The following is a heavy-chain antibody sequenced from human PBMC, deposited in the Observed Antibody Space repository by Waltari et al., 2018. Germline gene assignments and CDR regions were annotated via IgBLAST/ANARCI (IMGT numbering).Heavy chain of an antibody. CDR1: AFTFSSYA. Sequence: QVQMVESGGGVVQPGRSLRISCAATAFTFSSYAMHWVRQAPGKGLEWLAVISHDGGKIYYAESVKGRFTLSRDNSRNILYLQMSSLRGDDTALYYCTRDSRGAFDGGMDVWGQGIKVTVSS. D-gene: IGHD3-10*01. J-gene: IGHJ6*02. CDR3: TRDSRGAFDGGMDV. CDR2: ISHDGGKI. V-gene: IGHV3-30-3*01.